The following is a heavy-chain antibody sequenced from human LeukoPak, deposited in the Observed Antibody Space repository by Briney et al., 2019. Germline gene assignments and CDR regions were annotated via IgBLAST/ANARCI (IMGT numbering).Heavy chain of an antibody. J-gene: IGHJ5*02. CDR1: GFTFSTYA. D-gene: IGHD1-14*01. Sequence: GGSLRLSCAASGFTFSTYAMHWVRQAPGKGLEWVAVISYDGSNKYYADSVKGRFTISRDNSKNTLYLQMNSLRAEDTAVYYCALTALAWGQGTLVTVSS. V-gene: IGHV3-30*04. CDR2: ISYDGSNK. CDR3: ALTALA.